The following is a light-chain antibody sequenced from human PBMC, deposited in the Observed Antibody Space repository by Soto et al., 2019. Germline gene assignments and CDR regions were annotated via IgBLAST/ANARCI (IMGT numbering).Light chain of an antibody. Sequence: EIVMTQSPATLSVSPGERATLSCRASQSVSSNLAWYQQKPGQAPRLLIYGASTRATGIPARFSGSGSGTQFTLTISRLQSEDLAVYSCQQYNNWPPWTFGQGTKVEIK. J-gene: IGKJ1*01. CDR3: QQYNNWPPWT. CDR1: QSVSSN. CDR2: GAS. V-gene: IGKV3-15*01.